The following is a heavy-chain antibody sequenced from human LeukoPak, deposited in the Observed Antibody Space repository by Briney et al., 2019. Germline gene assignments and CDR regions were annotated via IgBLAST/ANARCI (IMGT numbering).Heavy chain of an antibody. Sequence: PGGSLRLSCAASGFTFSSYSMNWVRQAPGKGLEGVSYISSSSSTIYYADSVKGRFTISRDNAKNSLYLQMNSLRAEDTAVHYCARHYDFWSGYQTRDYWGQGTLVTVSS. J-gene: IGHJ4*02. V-gene: IGHV3-48*01. D-gene: IGHD3-3*01. CDR3: ARHYDFWSGYQTRDY. CDR2: ISSSSSTI. CDR1: GFTFSSYS.